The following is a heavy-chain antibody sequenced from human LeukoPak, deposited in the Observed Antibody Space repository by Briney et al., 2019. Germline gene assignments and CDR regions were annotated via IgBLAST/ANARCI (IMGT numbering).Heavy chain of an antibody. Sequence: PSETLPLTCTVSGGSISSSSYYWGWIRQPPGKGLEWIGSIYYSGSTYYNPSLKSRVTISVDTSKNQFSLKLSSVTAADTAVYYCARGWYFDYWGQGTLVTVSS. CDR3: ARGWYFDY. D-gene: IGHD5-24*01. CDR2: IYYSGST. V-gene: IGHV4-39*01. J-gene: IGHJ4*02. CDR1: GGSISSSSYY.